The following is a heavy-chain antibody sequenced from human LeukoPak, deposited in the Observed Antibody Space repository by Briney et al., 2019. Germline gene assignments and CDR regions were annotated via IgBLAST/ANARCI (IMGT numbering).Heavy chain of an antibody. V-gene: IGHV3-53*01. CDR3: ASARESCIGSTCYEYFHH. Sequence: GGSLRLSCAASGFTVTTKTMAWVRQAPGRGLEWVSVFYSPGSTYYADSVHGRFTISRDTSSNTLFLQMNSLRVEDTAVYYCASARESCIGSTCYEYFHHWGQGTPLRVSS. CDR2: FYSPGST. CDR1: GFTVTTKT. J-gene: IGHJ1*01. D-gene: IGHD3-22*01.